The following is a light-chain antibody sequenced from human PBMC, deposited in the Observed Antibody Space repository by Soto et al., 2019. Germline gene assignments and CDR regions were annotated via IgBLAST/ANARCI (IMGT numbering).Light chain of an antibody. V-gene: IGLV2-8*01. J-gene: IGLJ3*02. CDR1: SSDVGAYKY. CDR3: TLYAGSNIWV. Sequence: QSALTQPPSASGSPGQSVTISCTGTSSDVGAYKYVSWYQQYPGKAPKLMIYEVSKRPSGVPDRFSGSKSGNTASLTVSGLQAEDEADYYCTLYAGSNIWVFGGGTKLTVL. CDR2: EVS.